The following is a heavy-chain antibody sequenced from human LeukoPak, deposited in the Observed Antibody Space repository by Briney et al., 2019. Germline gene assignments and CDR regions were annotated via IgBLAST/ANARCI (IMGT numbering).Heavy chain of an antibody. Sequence: GGSLRLSCAASGFTFSFYSMNWVRQAAGKGLEWVSYISSSSSTKYYADSVKGRFTISRDNAKNSLYLQMNSLRAEDTAVYYCARGVERWLQVPFDYWGQGTLVTVSS. D-gene: IGHD5-24*01. CDR2: ISSSSSTK. CDR3: ARGVERWLQVPFDY. CDR1: GFTFSFYS. V-gene: IGHV3-48*04. J-gene: IGHJ4*02.